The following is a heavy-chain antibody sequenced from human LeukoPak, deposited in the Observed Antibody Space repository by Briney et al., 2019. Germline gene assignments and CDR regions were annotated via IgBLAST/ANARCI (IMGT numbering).Heavy chain of an antibody. CDR2: ISADGGST. CDR1: GFTFDEHA. Sequence: PGGSLRLSCGASGFTFDEHAMNWVRQVPGKVLEWVSLISADGGSTHYADSVKGRFTISRDNSRNSLYLQMTSLRTDDSAFYYCAKRSGAPGNFDYWGHGTLVTVAS. CDR3: AKRSGAPGNFDY. D-gene: IGHD1-1*01. J-gene: IGHJ4*01. V-gene: IGHV3-43*02.